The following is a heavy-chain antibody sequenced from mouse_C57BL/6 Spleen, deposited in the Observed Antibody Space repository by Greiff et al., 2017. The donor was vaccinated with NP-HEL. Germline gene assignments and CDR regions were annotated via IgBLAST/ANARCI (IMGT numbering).Heavy chain of an antibody. Sequence: VQLQQPGAELVRPGSSVKLSCKASGYTFTSYWMHWVKQRPIQGLEWIGNIDPSDSETHYNQKFKDKATLTVDKSSSTAYMQLSSLTSEDSAVYYCARSGYYGSPFAYWGQGTLVTVSA. J-gene: IGHJ3*01. V-gene: IGHV1-52*01. D-gene: IGHD1-1*01. CDR2: IDPSDSET. CDR3: ARSGYYGSPFAY. CDR1: GYTFTSYW.